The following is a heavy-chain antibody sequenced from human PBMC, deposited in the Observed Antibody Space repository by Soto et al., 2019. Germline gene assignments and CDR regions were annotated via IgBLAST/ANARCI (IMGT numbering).Heavy chain of an antibody. J-gene: IGHJ3*01. Sequence: QITLKESGPTLVKPTQTLTLTCTFSGLSLSTDGVGMGWIRQPPGKALEWLALIYWDDDQRYSPSLKTRLTITKDTSKNQVVLTMTTMDPVDTATYYCAHAYGGTSWPNDAFDVWGQGTVVTVSS. D-gene: IGHD2-2*01. CDR3: AHAYGGTSWPNDAFDV. CDR2: IYWDDDQ. CDR1: GLSLSTDGVG. V-gene: IGHV2-5*02.